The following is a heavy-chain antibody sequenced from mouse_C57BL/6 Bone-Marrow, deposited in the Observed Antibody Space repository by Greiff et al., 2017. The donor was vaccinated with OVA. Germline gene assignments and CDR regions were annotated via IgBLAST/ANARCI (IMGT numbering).Heavy chain of an antibody. CDR2: IHPNSGST. CDR3: AREGEWLLPLGNFDY. V-gene: IGHV1-64*01. D-gene: IGHD2-3*01. CDR1: GYTFTSYW. Sequence: VQLQQPGAELVKPGASVKLSCKASGYTFTSYWMHWVKQRPGQGLEWIGMIHPNSGSTNYNEKFKSKATLTVDKSSSTAYMQLSSLTSEDSAVYYCAREGEWLLPLGNFDYWGQGTTLTVSS. J-gene: IGHJ2*01.